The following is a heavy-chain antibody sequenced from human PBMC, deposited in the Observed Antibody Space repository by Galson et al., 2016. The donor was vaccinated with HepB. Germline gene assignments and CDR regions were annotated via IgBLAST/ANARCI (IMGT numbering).Heavy chain of an antibody. CDR3: ARGGTIYQLHQPPNDY. J-gene: IGHJ4*02. D-gene: IGHD6-6*01. V-gene: IGHV1-69*06. Sequence: SVKVSCKASGGTFSNYSFSWVRQAPGQGLEWMGGIIPDFGSANYADKFKGRATITADKISNTVYMDLRSLRSDDTAVYLCARGGTIYQLHQPPNDYWGQGTLVTVSA. CDR2: IIPDFGSA. CDR1: GGTFSNYS.